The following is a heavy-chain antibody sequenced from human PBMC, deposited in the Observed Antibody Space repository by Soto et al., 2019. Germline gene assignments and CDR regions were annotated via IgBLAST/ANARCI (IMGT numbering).Heavy chain of an antibody. V-gene: IGHV1-3*01. J-gene: IGHJ4*02. CDR3: ARDGYSSGWILDYFDY. CDR1: GYTFTSYA. D-gene: IGHD6-19*01. CDR2: INAGNGNT. Sequence: GASVKVSCKASGYTFTSYAMHWVRQAPGQRLEWMGWINAGNGNTKYSQKFQGRVTITRDTSASTAYMELSSLRSEDTAVYYCARDGYSSGWILDYFDYWGQGTLVTVSS.